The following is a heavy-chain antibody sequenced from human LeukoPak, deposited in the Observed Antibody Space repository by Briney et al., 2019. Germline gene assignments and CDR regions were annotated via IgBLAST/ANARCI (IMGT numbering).Heavy chain of an antibody. CDR1: GGSFSGYY. CDR3: ARAKVYCSSTSCLNYYFDY. V-gene: IGHV4-34*01. Sequence: SETLSLTCAVYGGSFSGYYWSWIRQPPGKGLEWIGEINHSGSTNYNPSLKSRLTISVDTSKNQFSLKLSSVTAADTAVYYCARAKVYCSSTSCLNYYFDYWGQGTLVTVSS. J-gene: IGHJ4*02. D-gene: IGHD2-2*01. CDR2: INHSGST.